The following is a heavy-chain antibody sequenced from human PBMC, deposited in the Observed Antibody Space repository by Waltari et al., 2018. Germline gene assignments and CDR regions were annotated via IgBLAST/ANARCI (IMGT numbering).Heavy chain of an antibody. V-gene: IGHV1-46*01. Sequence: QVQLVQSGAEVKKPGASVKVSCKASGYTFTSYYMHWVRQAPGQGLEWMGIINPSGGSTSYAQKFQGRVTMTRDTSTSTVYMELSSLRSEDTAVYYCARGGYSGYDTAYFDYWGQGTLVTVSS. D-gene: IGHD5-12*01. CDR3: ARGGYSGYDTAYFDY. J-gene: IGHJ4*02. CDR2: INPSGGST. CDR1: GYTFTSYY.